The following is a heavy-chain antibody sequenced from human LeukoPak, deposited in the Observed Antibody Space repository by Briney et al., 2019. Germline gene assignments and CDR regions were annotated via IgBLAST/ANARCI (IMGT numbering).Heavy chain of an antibody. CDR1: GGSISSGGYY. CDR2: IYHSGST. Sequence: IPSETLSLTCTVSGGSISSGGYYWSWIRQPPGKGLEWIGYIYHSGSTYYNPSLKSRVTISVDRSKNQFSLKLSSVTAADTAVYYCARGRLTVAGTQNIWGQGTMVTVSS. CDR3: ARGRLTVAGTQNI. J-gene: IGHJ3*02. V-gene: IGHV4-30-2*01. D-gene: IGHD6-19*01.